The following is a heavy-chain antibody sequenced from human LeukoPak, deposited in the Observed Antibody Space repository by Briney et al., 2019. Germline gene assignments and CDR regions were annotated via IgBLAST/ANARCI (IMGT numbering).Heavy chain of an antibody. V-gene: IGHV4-31*03. J-gene: IGHJ4*02. CDR2: IYYSGST. D-gene: IGHD4-17*01. CDR3: ARNDYGDYAFFDY. CDR1: GGSISSGGYY. Sequence: SETLSLTCTVSGGSISSGGYYWSWVRQHPGKGLEWIGYIYYSGSTYYNPSLKSRVTISVDTSKNQFSLKLSSVTAADTAVYYCARNDYGDYAFFDYWGQGTLVTVSS.